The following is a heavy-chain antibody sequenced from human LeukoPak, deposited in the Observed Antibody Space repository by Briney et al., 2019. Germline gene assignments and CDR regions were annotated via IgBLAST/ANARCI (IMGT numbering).Heavy chain of an antibody. D-gene: IGHD2/OR15-2a*01. Sequence: PSETLSLTCAVYGGSFSGYYWSWIRQPPGKGLEWIGEINHSGSTNYNPSLKSRVTISVDTSKNQFSLELSSVTAADTAVYYCARARTTPFGYYYYGMDVWGQGTTVTVSS. CDR2: INHSGST. CDR1: GGSFSGYY. J-gene: IGHJ6*02. V-gene: IGHV4-34*01. CDR3: ARARTTPFGYYYYGMDV.